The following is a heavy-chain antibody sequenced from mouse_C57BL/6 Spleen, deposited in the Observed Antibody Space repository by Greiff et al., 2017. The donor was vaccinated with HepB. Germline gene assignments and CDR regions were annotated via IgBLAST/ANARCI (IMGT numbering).Heavy chain of an antibody. D-gene: IGHD1-1*01. J-gene: IGHJ2*01. CDR3: ALTTVDYYFDY. Sequence: VKLVESGGGLVKPGGSLKLSCAASGFTFSDYGMHWVRQAPEKGLEWVAYISSGSSTIYYADTVKGRFTITRDNAKNTRFLQMTSLRSEDTAMYYCALTTVDYYFDYWGQGTTLTVSS. CDR1: GFTFSDYG. CDR2: ISSGSSTI. V-gene: IGHV5-17*01.